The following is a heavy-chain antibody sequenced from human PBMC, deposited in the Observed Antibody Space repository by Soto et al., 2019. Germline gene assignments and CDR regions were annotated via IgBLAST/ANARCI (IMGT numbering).Heavy chain of an antibody. D-gene: IGHD3-9*01. CDR1: GGSISTSNW. Sequence: PSETLSLTCAVSGGSISTSNWWSWVRQPPGKGLEWIGEVYRTGSTNYNPSLESRLTISVDKSKNQFSLKLTSVTAEDTAVYYCAKPITYYDILTDAFDIWGQGTMVTVSS. J-gene: IGHJ3*02. CDR2: VYRTGST. CDR3: AKPITYYDILTDAFDI. V-gene: IGHV4-4*02.